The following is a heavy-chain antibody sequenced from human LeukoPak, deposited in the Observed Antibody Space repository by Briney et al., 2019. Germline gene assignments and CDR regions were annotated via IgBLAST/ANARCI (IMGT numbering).Heavy chain of an antibody. CDR1: GGTFSSYA. J-gene: IGHJ4*02. CDR2: IIPIFGTA. CDR3: ARVNCSSTSCYRYTFDY. V-gene: IGHV1-69*05. D-gene: IGHD2-2*01. Sequence: SVTVSCKASGGTFSSYAISWVRQAPGQELEWMGGIIPIFGTANYAQKFQGRVTITTDESTSTAYMELSSLRSEDTAVYYCARVNCSSTSCYRYTFDYWGQGTLVTVSS.